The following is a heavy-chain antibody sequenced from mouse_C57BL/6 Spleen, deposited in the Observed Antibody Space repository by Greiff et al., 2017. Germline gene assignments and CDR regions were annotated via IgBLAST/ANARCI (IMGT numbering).Heavy chain of an antibody. V-gene: IGHV1-7*01. CDR1: GYTFTSYW. Sequence: QVQLQQSGAELAKPGASVKLSCKASGYTFTSYWMHWVKQRPGQGLEWIGYINPSSGYTKYNQKFKDKATLTADKSSSTVYMELSRLTSEDSAVYFCARHEDYDYRFAYWGQGTLVTVSA. CDR3: ARHEDYDYRFAY. CDR2: INPSSGYT. J-gene: IGHJ3*01. D-gene: IGHD2-4*01.